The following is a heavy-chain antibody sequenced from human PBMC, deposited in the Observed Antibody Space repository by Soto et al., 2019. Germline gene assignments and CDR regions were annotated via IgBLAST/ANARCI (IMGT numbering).Heavy chain of an antibody. CDR2: ISGSGGST. J-gene: IGHJ4*02. CDR3: AKVRKSYCGGDCYSSFGY. Sequence: EVQLLESGGGLVQPGGSLRLSCAASGFTFSSYAMSWVRQAPGKGLEWVSAISGSGGSTYYADSVKGRFTISRDISKNRLYLHMNSLRAEDTAVYYCAKVRKSYCGGDCYSSFGYWGQGTLVTVSS. V-gene: IGHV3-23*01. CDR1: GFTFSSYA. D-gene: IGHD2-21*02.